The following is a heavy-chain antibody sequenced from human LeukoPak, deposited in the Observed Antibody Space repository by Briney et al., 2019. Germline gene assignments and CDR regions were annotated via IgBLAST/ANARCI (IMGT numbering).Heavy chain of an antibody. V-gene: IGHV3-30-3*01. D-gene: IGHD3-10*01. Sequence: GGSLRLSCAASGFTFSSYAMHWVRQAPGKGLEWVAVISYDGSNKYYADSVKGRFTISRDNSKNTLYLQMNSLRAEDTAVYYCAKDQLTMVRGVIIARPFDYWGQGTLVTVSS. CDR3: AKDQLTMVRGVIIARPFDY. CDR2: ISYDGSNK. J-gene: IGHJ4*02. CDR1: GFTFSSYA.